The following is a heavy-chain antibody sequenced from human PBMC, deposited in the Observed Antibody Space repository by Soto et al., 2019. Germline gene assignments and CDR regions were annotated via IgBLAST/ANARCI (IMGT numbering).Heavy chain of an antibody. V-gene: IGHV3-23*01. Sequence: EVQLLESGGGLVQPGGSLRLSCAACGFTFSSYAMSWVRQAPGKGLEWVSAISGSGGSTYYADSVKGRFTISRDNSKNTLYLQMNSLRAEDTAVYYCAKTGEDIVVVVAAYDYWGQGTLVTVSS. CDR1: GFTFSSYA. CDR3: AKTGEDIVVVVAAYDY. CDR2: ISGSGGST. D-gene: IGHD2-15*01. J-gene: IGHJ4*02.